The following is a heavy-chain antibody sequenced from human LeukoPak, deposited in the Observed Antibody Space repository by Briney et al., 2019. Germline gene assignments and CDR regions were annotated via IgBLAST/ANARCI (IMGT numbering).Heavy chain of an antibody. D-gene: IGHD2-15*01. V-gene: IGHV3-74*01. CDR2: ISRDGINT. CDR1: GFTFSNYW. J-gene: IGHJ4*02. Sequence: GGSLRLSCAASGFTFSNYWMNWVRQAPGKGLEWVSRISRDGINTSYADSVKGRFTISRDNAKNTLNLQMNSLRAEDTGVYYCASVARSAVTCFGFLFFYYWGQGTLVTVSS. CDR3: ASVARSAVTCFGFLFFYY.